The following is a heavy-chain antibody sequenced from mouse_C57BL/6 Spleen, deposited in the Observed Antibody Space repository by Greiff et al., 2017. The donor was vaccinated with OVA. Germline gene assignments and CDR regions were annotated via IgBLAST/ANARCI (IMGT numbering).Heavy chain of an antibody. Sequence: VQLQQSGAELVRPGASVTLSCKASGYTFTDYGMHWVKQTPVHGLEWIGAIDPETGGTAYNQKFKGKAILTADKSSSTAYMELRSLTSEDSAVYYCTRPYGNYLYAMDYWGQGTSVTVSS. CDR2: IDPETGGT. CDR1: GYTFTDYG. J-gene: IGHJ4*01. V-gene: IGHV1-15*01. CDR3: TRPYGNYLYAMDY. D-gene: IGHD2-1*01.